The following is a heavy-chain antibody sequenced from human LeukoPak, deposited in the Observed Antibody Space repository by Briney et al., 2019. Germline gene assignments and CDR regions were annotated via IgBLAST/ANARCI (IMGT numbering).Heavy chain of an antibody. CDR2: ISSSSSYI. J-gene: IGHJ6*03. V-gene: IGHV3-21*01. D-gene: IGHD2-15*01. CDR1: GFTFSSYS. Sequence: GGSLRLSCAASGFTFSSYSMNWVRQAPGKGLEWVSSISSSSSYIYYADSVKGRFTISRDNAKNSLYLQMNSLRAEDTAVYYCAGGYCSGGSCYHYYYMDVWGKGTTVTVSS. CDR3: AGGYCSGGSCYHYYYMDV.